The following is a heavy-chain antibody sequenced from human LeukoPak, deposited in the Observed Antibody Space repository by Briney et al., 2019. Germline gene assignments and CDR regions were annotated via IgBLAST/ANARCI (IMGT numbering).Heavy chain of an antibody. Sequence: SVKVSCKASGYTFTSYDINWVRQAPGQGLEWMGGIIPIFGTTNYAQKFQGRVTITADESTSTAYMEMSSLRSEDTAVYYCARSRDDILSGYIYYYYMDVWGKGTTVTVSS. V-gene: IGHV1-69*13. J-gene: IGHJ6*03. CDR1: GYTFTSYD. D-gene: IGHD3-9*01. CDR2: IIPIFGTT. CDR3: ARSRDDILSGYIYYYYMDV.